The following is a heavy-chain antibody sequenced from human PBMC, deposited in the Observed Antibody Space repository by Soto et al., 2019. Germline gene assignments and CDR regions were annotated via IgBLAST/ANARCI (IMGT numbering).Heavy chain of an antibody. CDR1: GFTFSSYG. V-gene: IGHV3-30*18. D-gene: IGHD3-22*01. CDR3: AKVAMIVVVISSFDY. CDR2: ISYDGSNK. Sequence: QVQLVESGGGVVQPGRSLRLSCAASGFTFSSYGMHWVRQAPGKGLEWVAVISYDGSNKYYADSVKGRFTISRDNSKNTLYLQMNSLGAEDTAVYYCAKVAMIVVVISSFDYWGQGTLVTVSS. J-gene: IGHJ4*02.